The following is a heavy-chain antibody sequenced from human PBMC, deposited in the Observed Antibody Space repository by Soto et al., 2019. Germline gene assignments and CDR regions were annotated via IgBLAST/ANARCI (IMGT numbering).Heavy chain of an antibody. CDR1: DFTFSIYG. CDR2: ISYDGSNK. Sequence: GGCLLLSCASSDFTFSIYGMPWVRQAPGKGLEWVAVISYDGSNKYYADSVKGRFTISRDNSKNTLYLQMNSLRAEDTAVYYCAKDGSWNYGGPIFDYWGQGTMVTVSS. V-gene: IGHV3-30*18. CDR3: AKDGSWNYGGPIFDY. D-gene: IGHD1-7*01. J-gene: IGHJ4*02.